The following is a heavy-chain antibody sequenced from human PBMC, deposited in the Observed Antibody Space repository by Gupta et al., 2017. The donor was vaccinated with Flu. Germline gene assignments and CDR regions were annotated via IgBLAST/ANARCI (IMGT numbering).Heavy chain of an antibody. V-gene: IGHV4-61*02. CDR1: GGSISSGSYY. Sequence: QVQLQESGPGLVKPSQTLSLTCTVSGGSISSGSYYWSWIRQPPGKGLEWIGRIYTSGSTNYNPSLKSRVTISVDTSKNQFSLKLSSVTAADTAVYYCARARGSYYDFWSGYAKEDAFDIWGQGTMVTVSS. CDR3: ARARGSYYDFWSGYAKEDAFDI. D-gene: IGHD3-3*01. CDR2: IYTSGST. J-gene: IGHJ3*02.